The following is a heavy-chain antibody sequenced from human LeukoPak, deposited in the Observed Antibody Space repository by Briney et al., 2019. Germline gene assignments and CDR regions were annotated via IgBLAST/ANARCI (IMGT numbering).Heavy chain of an antibody. CDR2: ISDSGTTT. V-gene: IGHV3-23*01. CDR1: GFTFSSYA. Sequence: GGSLRLSCAPSGFTFSSYAMSWVRQAPGKGREGGSTISDSGTTTFYADSVKGRFTISRDSSKNTLYLQMNSLRAEDTDVYYCARKQEIGDAPLDNWGQGTLVTVSS. D-gene: IGHD2-21*01. CDR3: ARKQEIGDAPLDN. J-gene: IGHJ4*02.